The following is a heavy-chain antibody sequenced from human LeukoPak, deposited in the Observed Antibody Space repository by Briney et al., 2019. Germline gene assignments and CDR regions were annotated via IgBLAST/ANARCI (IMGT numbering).Heavy chain of an antibody. CDR3: ARYNGDLTGGFDY. D-gene: IGHD4-17*01. CDR1: GYTFTNYY. Sequence: ASVKVSCKASGYTFTNYYIHWVRQAPGQGLEWMGIINPAGGSTGYAQKYQGRVTMTRDTSTSTVYMELSSLRSEDTAVYYCARYNGDLTGGFDYWGQGTLVTVSS. V-gene: IGHV1-46*01. J-gene: IGHJ4*02. CDR2: INPAGGST.